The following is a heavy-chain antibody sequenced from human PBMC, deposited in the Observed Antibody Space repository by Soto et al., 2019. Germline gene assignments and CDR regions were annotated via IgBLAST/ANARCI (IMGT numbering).Heavy chain of an antibody. CDR2: IYHSGST. CDR1: GYSISSGYY. CDR3: AREALVAGATSGRYV. D-gene: IGHD1-26*01. J-gene: IGHJ6*04. V-gene: IGHV4-38-2*01. Sequence: PSWPMSLTWAVSGYSISSGYYWGWIRQPPGKGLEWIGSIYHSGSTYYNPSLKSRVTISVDTYKNQFSLKLSSVTAADTAVYDCAREALVAGATSGRYVRGKGTTV.